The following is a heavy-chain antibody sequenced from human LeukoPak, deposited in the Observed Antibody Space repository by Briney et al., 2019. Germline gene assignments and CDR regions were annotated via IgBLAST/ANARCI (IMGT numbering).Heavy chain of an antibody. CDR1: GFTFSSYS. CDR3: ARAGGSYGSGSYFKG. Sequence: GGSLRLSCAASGFTFSSYSMNWVRQAPGKGLEWVSSISSSSSYIYYADSVKGRFTISRDNAKNSLYLQMNSLRAEDTAVSYCARAGGSYGSGSYFKGWGQGTLVTVSS. D-gene: IGHD3-10*01. J-gene: IGHJ4*02. V-gene: IGHV3-21*01. CDR2: ISSSSSYI.